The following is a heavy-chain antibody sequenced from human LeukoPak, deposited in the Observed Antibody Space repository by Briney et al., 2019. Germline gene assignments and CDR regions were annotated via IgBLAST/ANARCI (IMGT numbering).Heavy chain of an antibody. CDR2: IYHSGST. V-gene: IGHV4-38-2*02. CDR3: ARVRGYCSSTICYRYYFDF. D-gene: IGHD2-2*01. Sequence: SETLSVTCTVSGYSISSCYYWAWIRQPPGKGLEWIRTIYHSGSTYYNPSLKSRVTISVDTSKNQFSLKLTSVTAADTAVYYCARVRGYCSSTICYRYYFDFWGQGTLVTVPS. J-gene: IGHJ4*02. CDR1: GYSISSCYY.